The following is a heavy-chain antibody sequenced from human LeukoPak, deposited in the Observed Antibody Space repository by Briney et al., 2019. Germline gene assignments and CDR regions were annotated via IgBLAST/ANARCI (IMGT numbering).Heavy chain of an antibody. CDR1: GGSISSNGYY. CDR2: IYYSGST. J-gene: IGHJ4*02. D-gene: IGHD5-24*01. Sequence: PSETLSLTCTVSGGSISSNGYYWGWIRQHPGKGLEWIGYIYYSGSTYYNPSLKSRVTISVDTSEIQFSLKLSSVTAADTAVYYCARVMGDGYKRAFDYWGQGTLVTVSS. CDR3: ARVMGDGYKRAFDY. V-gene: IGHV4-31*03.